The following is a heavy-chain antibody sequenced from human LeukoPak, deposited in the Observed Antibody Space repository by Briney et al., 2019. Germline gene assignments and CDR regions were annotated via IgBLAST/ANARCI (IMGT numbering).Heavy chain of an antibody. CDR3: ARPPAYCGGDCYAFDI. V-gene: IGHV5-51*01. CDR2: IYPGDSDT. CDR1: GYSFTSYW. J-gene: IGHJ3*02. D-gene: IGHD2-21*02. Sequence: GESLKISCKGSGYSFTSYWIGWVRQMPGKGLEWMGIIYPGDSDTRYRTSFQGQVTISADKSISTAYLQWSSLKASDTAMYYCARPPAYCGGDCYAFDIWGQGTMVTVSS.